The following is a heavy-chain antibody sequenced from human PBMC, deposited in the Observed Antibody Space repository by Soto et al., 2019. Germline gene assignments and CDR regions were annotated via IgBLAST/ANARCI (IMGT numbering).Heavy chain of an antibody. V-gene: IGHV3-21*01. D-gene: IGHD3-22*01. CDR2: ISSNGNYI. CDR1: GFTFSDFA. Sequence: GGSLRLSCRASGFTFSDFAMSWVRQAPGKGLEWVSSISSNGNYIYYADSMKGRFTISRDNAEKSLYLQMNSLRGEDTAVYYCARGTHYYDSIGYSRFFDYWGQGTLVTVSS. CDR3: ARGTHYYDSIGYSRFFDY. J-gene: IGHJ4*02.